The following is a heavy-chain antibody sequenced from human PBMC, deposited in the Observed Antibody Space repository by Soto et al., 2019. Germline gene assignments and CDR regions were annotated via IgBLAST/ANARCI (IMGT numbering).Heavy chain of an antibody. CDR2: ISSSSSYI. CDR3: ARALFPQDDYYMDV. Sequence: GGSLRLSCAASGFTFSSYSMNWVRQAPGKGLEWVSSISSSSSYIYYADSVKGRFTISRDNAKNSLYLQMNSLRAEDTAVYYCARALFPQDDYYMDVWGKGTKVTVSS. J-gene: IGHJ6*03. V-gene: IGHV3-21*01. CDR1: GFTFSSYS.